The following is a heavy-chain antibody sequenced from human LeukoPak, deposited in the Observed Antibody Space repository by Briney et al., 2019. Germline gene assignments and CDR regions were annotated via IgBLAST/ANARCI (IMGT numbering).Heavy chain of an antibody. V-gene: IGHV3-23*01. CDR3: SKGRGSTLTNIAF. Sequence: GGSLRLSFACSVLAFSSLAMTWVGQSPGKGREWVSRVSDSGVNTYYAGSVRGGFTVSRDNFKNILYLKMNRLTVEDTAFYYCSKGRGSTLTNIAFWGQGALVTVSS. CDR1: VLAFSSLA. D-gene: IGHD4-11*01. CDR2: VSDSGVNT. J-gene: IGHJ4*02.